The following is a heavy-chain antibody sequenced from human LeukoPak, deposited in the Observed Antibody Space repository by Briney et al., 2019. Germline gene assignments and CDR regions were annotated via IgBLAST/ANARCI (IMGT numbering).Heavy chain of an antibody. CDR2: INPNSGGT. CDR1: GYTFTGYY. D-gene: IGHD6-13*01. CDR3: AGIGSSWYASQRGY. J-gene: IGHJ4*02. V-gene: IGHV1-2*02. Sequence: GASVKVSCKASGYTFTGYYMRWVRQAPGQGLEWMGWINPNSGGTNYAQKFQGRVTMTRDTSISTAYMELSRLRSDDTAVYYCAGIGSSWYASQRGYWGQGTLVTVSS.